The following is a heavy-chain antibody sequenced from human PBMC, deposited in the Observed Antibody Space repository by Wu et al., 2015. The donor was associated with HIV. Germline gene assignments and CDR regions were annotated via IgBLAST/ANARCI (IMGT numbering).Heavy chain of an antibody. Sequence: QVQLVQSGAEVKKPGSSVRVSCESSGGNFRSYAMTWVRQAPGQGLEWMGGIVPIFNTADYAQTFQGRVTITADESTSTAYMELSSLKSEDTAMYYCARERMADWYCDLWGRGTLVTVSS. CDR1: GGNFRSYA. CDR2: IVPIFNTA. V-gene: IGHV1-69*12. CDR3: ARERMADWYCDL. J-gene: IGHJ2*01. D-gene: IGHD2-8*01.